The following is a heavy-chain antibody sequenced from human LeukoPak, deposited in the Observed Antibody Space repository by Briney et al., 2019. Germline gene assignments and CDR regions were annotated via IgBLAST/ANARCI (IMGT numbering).Heavy chain of an antibody. CDR1: GYRFTSYG. V-gene: IGHV5-51*01. D-gene: IGHD6-13*01. Sequence: RGESLKISCKGSGYRFTSYGIGWVRQMPGKGREGMWIIYPGDSDTRYSPSFQGQVPISVAKSISTAYLQWSSLKASDTAMYYCARLYSSSWEDYWGQGTLVTVSS. J-gene: IGHJ4*02. CDR3: ARLYSSSWEDY. CDR2: IYPGDSDT.